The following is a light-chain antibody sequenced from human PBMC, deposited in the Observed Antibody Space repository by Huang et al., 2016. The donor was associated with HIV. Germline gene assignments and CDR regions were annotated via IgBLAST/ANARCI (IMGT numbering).Light chain of an antibody. Sequence: EILLTQSPATLSVSPGARVTLSCRASQTVSEHVAWFQQRPGQAPKLLIYGASNRAPGIPPRFSGRGSGTEFGLTITNLQSEDFAVYFCHQYYTLPRTFGQGTKVEI. J-gene: IGKJ1*01. CDR3: HQYYTLPRT. CDR2: GAS. CDR1: QTVSEH. V-gene: IGKV3-15*01.